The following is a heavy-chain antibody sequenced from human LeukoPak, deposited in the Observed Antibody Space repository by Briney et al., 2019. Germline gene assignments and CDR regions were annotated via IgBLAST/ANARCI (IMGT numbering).Heavy chain of an antibody. Sequence: GGSLRLSCVATGFTFSNYAMHWVRQAPGKGLEWLAVISYDGTNKYYAGSVKGRFTISRDNSRNTLYLQMNSLRAEDTAVYYCAKDEWLDSSGYYYVVNGYYYYGMDVWGQGTTVTVSS. D-gene: IGHD3-22*01. CDR3: AKDEWLDSSGYYYVVNGYYYYGMDV. CDR2: ISYDGTNK. J-gene: IGHJ6*02. CDR1: GFTFSNYA. V-gene: IGHV3-30-3*01.